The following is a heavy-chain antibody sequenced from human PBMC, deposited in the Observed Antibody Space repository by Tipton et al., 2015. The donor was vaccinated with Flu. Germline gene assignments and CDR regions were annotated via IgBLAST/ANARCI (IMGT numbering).Heavy chain of an antibody. CDR2: IYHSGNT. J-gene: IGHJ4*02. CDR3: ARDTNYYDNGIDN. CDR1: GGSISSGDYY. D-gene: IGHD3-22*01. Sequence: TLSLTCTISGGSISSGDYYWSWIRQSPGKGMEWLGYIYHSGNTYYNPSLNSRITLSVDTSKNQFSLKLSSVTASDSAVYYCARDTNYYDNGIDNWGRGTLVTVSS. V-gene: IGHV4-30-4*01.